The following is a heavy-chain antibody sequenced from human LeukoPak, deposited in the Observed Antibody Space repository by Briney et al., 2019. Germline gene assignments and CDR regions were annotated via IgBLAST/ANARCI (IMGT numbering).Heavy chain of an antibody. D-gene: IGHD2-2*01. CDR2: IKQDGSEK. V-gene: IGHV3-7*01. J-gene: IGHJ6*02. CDR3: ARDKCSSTSCYPPDYYGMDV. CDR1: GFTFSSYW. Sequence: GGSLRLSCAASGFTFSSYWMSWVRQAPGKGLEWVANIKQDGSEKYYVDSVKGRFTISRDNSKNSLYLQMNSLRAEDTAVYYCARDKCSSTSCYPPDYYGMDVWGQGTTVTVSS.